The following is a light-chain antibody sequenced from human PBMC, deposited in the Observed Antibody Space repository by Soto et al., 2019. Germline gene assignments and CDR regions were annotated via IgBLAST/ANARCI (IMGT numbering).Light chain of an antibody. CDR2: SVS. J-gene: IGLJ1*01. CDR1: SSDIGTYDH. V-gene: IGLV2-14*01. Sequence: ALTQPASVSGSPGQSITISCRGTSSDIGTYDHVAWFQQFPGKTPKLVIYSVSDRPSGVSYRFSGSKSGNTASLTISGLQADDEADYYCISYTVSRSYVFGTGTKVTVL. CDR3: ISYTVSRSYV.